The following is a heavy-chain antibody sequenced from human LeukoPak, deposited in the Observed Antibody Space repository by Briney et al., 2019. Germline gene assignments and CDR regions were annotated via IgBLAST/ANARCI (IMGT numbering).Heavy chain of an antibody. J-gene: IGHJ4*02. CDR1: GYTFTSYY. V-gene: IGHV1-2*06. CDR3: ARDPWYYDSSGYQFDY. Sequence: ASVKVSCKASGYTFTSYYMHWVRQAPGQGLEWMGRINPNSGGTNYAQKFQGRVTMTRDTSISTAYMELSRLRSDDTAVYYCARDPWYYDSSGYQFDYWGQGTLVTVSS. CDR2: INPNSGGT. D-gene: IGHD3-22*01.